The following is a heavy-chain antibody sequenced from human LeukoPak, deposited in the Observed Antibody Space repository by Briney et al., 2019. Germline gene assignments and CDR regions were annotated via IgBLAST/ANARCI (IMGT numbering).Heavy chain of an antibody. CDR1: GGSISSSSYY. D-gene: IGHD3-22*01. CDR3: ARRRSSGYHTGGPYYFDY. V-gene: IGHV4-39*07. CDR2: IYYSGST. J-gene: IGHJ4*02. Sequence: SETLSLTCTVSGGSISSSSYYWGWIRQPPGKGLEWIGSIYYSGSTYYNPSLKSRVTISVDTSENQFSLKLSSVTAADTAVYYCARRRSSGYHTGGPYYFDYWGRGTLVTVSS.